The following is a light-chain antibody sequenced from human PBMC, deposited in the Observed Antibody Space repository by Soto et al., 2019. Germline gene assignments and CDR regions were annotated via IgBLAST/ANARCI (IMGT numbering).Light chain of an antibody. CDR2: DAS. CDR1: QSVSSSF. Sequence: EIVLTQSPGTLSLSPGERATLSCRASQSVSSSFLAWYQQKPGQAPSLLVYDASSRATGITDRLSGSGSGTDFTLTTSRLEPEDFAVYFCQQYDTSPWTLGQGTKVEIK. V-gene: IGKV3-20*01. J-gene: IGKJ1*01. CDR3: QQYDTSPWT.